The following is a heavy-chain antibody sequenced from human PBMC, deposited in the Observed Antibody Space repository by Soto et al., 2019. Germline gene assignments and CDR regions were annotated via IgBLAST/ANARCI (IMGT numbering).Heavy chain of an antibody. J-gene: IGHJ5*02. CDR1: GVSISDTSYY. V-gene: IGHV4-39*07. CDR3: ARGGYYYDSSGYYFT. D-gene: IGHD3-22*01. Sequence: PSETLSLTCTVSGVSISDTSYYWGWIRQPPGKRLEWIGSIYYSGNTYYNPSLKSRLTISVDSSKNQFSLNMTSVTAADTAVYYCARGGYYYDSSGYYFTWGQGTLVTVSS. CDR2: IYYSGNT.